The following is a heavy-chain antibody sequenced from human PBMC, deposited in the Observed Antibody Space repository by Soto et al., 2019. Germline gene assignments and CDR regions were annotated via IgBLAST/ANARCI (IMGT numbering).Heavy chain of an antibody. V-gene: IGHV4-4*02. CDR3: ARQTIFGVVTLDF. CDR1: GGSISSSNW. J-gene: IGHJ4*02. Sequence: PSETLSLTCAVSGGSISSSNWWSWVRQPPGKGLEWIGEIYHSGSTNYNPSLRSRVTISVDKSKKQFSLKLTSVTAADTAVYYCARQTIFGVVTLDFWGRGTLVTISS. CDR2: IYHSGST. D-gene: IGHD3-3*01.